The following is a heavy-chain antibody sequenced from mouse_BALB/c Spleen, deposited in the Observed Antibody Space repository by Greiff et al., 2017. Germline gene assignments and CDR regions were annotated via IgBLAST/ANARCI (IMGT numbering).Heavy chain of an antibody. D-gene: IGHD1-1*01. Sequence: EVKLVESGGGLVQPGGSRKLSCAASGFTFSSFGMHWVRQAPEKGLEWVAYISSGSSTIYYADTVKGRFTISRDNPKNTLFLQMTSLRSEDTAMYYCARYGMIPFAYWGQGTLVTVSA. J-gene: IGHJ3*01. CDR3: ARYGMIPFAY. CDR2: ISSGSSTI. V-gene: IGHV5-17*02. CDR1: GFTFSSFG.